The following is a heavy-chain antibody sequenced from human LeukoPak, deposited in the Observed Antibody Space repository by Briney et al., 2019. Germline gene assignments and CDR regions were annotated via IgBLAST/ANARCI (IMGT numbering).Heavy chain of an antibody. J-gene: IGHJ5*02. CDR1: GGSFSGVY. CDR2: INHSGST. Sequence: SETLSLTRAVYGGSFSGVYWSWIRQPPGKGLEWIGEINHSGSTNYNPSLKSRVTVSVDTSKNQFSLKLSSVTAADTAVYYCARGPGSGSYFAWFDHWGQGTPVTVSS. V-gene: IGHV4-34*01. D-gene: IGHD3-10*01. CDR3: ARGPGSGSYFAWFDH.